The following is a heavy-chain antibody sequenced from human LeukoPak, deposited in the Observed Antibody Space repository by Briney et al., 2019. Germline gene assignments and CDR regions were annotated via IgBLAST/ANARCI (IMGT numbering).Heavy chain of an antibody. CDR2: IIPIFGTA. V-gene: IGHV1-69*13. J-gene: IGHJ3*02. CDR1: GGTFSSYA. D-gene: IGHD3-22*01. CDR3: ARDLHRKDSSGYLEDAFDI. Sequence: SVKVSCKASGGTFSSYAISWVRQAPGQGLEWMGGIIPIFGTANYAQKFQGRVTITADESTSTAYMELSSLRSEDTAVYYCARDLHRKDSSGYLEDAFDIWGQGTMVTVSS.